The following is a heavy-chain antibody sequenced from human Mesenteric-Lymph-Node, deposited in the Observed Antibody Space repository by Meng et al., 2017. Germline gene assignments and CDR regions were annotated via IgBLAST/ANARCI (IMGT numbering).Heavy chain of an antibody. Sequence: HVQGVQAGYGLRKPGASVKVSCMASASTFSNYDINGVRQAPGQGLEWMGWINTKTGNPTYAQGFTGRFVFSLDTSVSTAHLHISTLTPEDTAVYYCATTGGGFDYWGQGTLVTVSS. CDR3: ATTGGGFDY. D-gene: IGHD2-8*02. V-gene: IGHV7-4-1*02. CDR2: INTKTGNP. J-gene: IGHJ4*02. CDR1: ASTFSNYD.